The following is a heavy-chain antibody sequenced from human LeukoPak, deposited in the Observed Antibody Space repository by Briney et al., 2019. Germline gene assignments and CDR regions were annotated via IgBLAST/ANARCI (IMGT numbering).Heavy chain of an antibody. CDR1: GYTFTGYY. J-gene: IGHJ4*02. CDR2: INPNSGGT. V-gene: IGHV1-2*02. D-gene: IGHD1-26*01. Sequence: ASVKVSCKASGYTFTGYYMHWVRQAPGQGLEWMGWINPNSGGTNYAQKLQGRVTMTTDTSTSTAYMELRSLRSDDTAVYYCARVRGGSPSAFDYWGQGTLVTVSS. CDR3: ARVRGGSPSAFDY.